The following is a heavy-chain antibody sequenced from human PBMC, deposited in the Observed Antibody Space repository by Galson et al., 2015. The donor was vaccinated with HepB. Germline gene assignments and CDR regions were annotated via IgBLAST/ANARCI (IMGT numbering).Heavy chain of an antibody. CDR2: IKQDGSEK. CDR1: EFTFSSFW. Sequence: SLRLSCAASEFTFSSFWMSWVRQAPGKGLEWVANIKQDGSEKYYVDSVKGRFTISRDNAKKSLYLQMNSLRAKDTAVYYCARSAGDFWSGYPDYWGQGTLVTVSS. D-gene: IGHD3-3*01. V-gene: IGHV3-7*01. CDR3: ARSAGDFWSGYPDY. J-gene: IGHJ4*02.